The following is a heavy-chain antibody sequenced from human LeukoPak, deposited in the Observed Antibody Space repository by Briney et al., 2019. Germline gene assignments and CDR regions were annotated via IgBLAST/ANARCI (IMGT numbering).Heavy chain of an antibody. Sequence: KPSETLSLTCTVSGGSISSSSYYWGWIRQPPGKGLEWIGSIYYSGSTYYNPSLKSRVTISVDTSKNQFSLKLSSVTAADTAVYYCARFPGIAVAGSYYFDYWGQGTLVTVSS. CDR3: ARFPGIAVAGSYYFDY. CDR2: IYYSGST. V-gene: IGHV4-39*01. D-gene: IGHD6-19*01. CDR1: GGSISSSSYY. J-gene: IGHJ4*02.